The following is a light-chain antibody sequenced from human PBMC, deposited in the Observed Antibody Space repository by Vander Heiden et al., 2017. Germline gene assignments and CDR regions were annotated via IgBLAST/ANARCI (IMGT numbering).Light chain of an antibody. CDR2: EVT. V-gene: IGLV2-8*01. Sequence: QSALTQPPSASGSPGQSVTISCSGTNSDVGAYQYVSWYQQHPGKAPKLIIYEVTKRPSGVPDRFSGSKSGNTASLTVPGLLAEDEADYYCSSYAGSNIYNYVFGTGTKVTVL. CDR3: SSYAGSNIYNYV. J-gene: IGLJ1*01. CDR1: NSDVGAYQY.